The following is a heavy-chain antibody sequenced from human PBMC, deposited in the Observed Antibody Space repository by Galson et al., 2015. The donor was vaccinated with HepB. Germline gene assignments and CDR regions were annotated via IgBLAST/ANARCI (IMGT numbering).Heavy chain of an antibody. CDR1: GYTFTIYG. D-gene: IGHD1-1*01. V-gene: IGHV1-18*04. Sequence: SVKVSCKASGYTFTIYGISWVRQAPGQGLEWMGWISAYNGNTDYAQKLQGRVTMTTDTSTSTAYMELRSLRSDDTAVYYCAREDRLRYRYPGMDVWGHATTLPVPS. CDR2: ISAYNGNT. J-gene: IGHJ6*02. CDR3: AREDRLRYRYPGMDV.